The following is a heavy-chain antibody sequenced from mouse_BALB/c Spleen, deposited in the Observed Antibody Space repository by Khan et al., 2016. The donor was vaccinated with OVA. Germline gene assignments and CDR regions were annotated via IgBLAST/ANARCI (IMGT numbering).Heavy chain of an antibody. CDR3: ASHLTGSFAY. V-gene: IGHV5-6*01. D-gene: IGHD4-1*01. CDR2: ISSAGDYT. J-gene: IGHJ3*01. CDR1: GFTFSTYS. Sequence: EVELVESGGDLVRPGGSLKLSCSASGFTFSTYSMSWVRQTPDKRLEWVATISSAGDYTFYPDSVKGRFTISRYKARNTLYLQMSSLRSEVTAIYYCASHLTGSFAYWGQGTLVTVSA.